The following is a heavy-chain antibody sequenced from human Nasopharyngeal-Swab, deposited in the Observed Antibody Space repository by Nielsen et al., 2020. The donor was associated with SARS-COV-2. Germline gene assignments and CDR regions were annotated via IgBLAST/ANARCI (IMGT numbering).Heavy chain of an antibody. CDR3: ARRAARNGYNYEVDP. J-gene: IGHJ5*02. D-gene: IGHD5-24*01. Sequence: ESLKISCMASGSSFVNHWIGWVRQKPGKGLEWMGMVYPGNSEIAYSPSVQGQITISADKSINTAYLQWRSLRASDTAMYFCARRAARNGYNYEVDPWGQGTVVTVSS. CDR2: VYPGNSEI. V-gene: IGHV5-51*01. CDR1: GSSFVNHW.